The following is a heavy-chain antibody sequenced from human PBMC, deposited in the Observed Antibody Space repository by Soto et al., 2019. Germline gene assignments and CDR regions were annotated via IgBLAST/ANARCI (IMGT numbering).Heavy chain of an antibody. V-gene: IGHV3-30*18. CDR3: AKDPNTPSWLQFLFPDD. CDR1: GFTFSSYS. CDR2: ISYDGSNK. J-gene: IGHJ4*02. Sequence: PXGCLRLSCAASGFTFSSYSMHWVRQAPGKGLEWVAVISYDGSNKYYADSVKGRFTISRDNSKNTLYLQMNSLRAEDTAVYYCAKDPNTPSWLQFLFPDDWGQGTQVTVSS. D-gene: IGHD5-12*01.